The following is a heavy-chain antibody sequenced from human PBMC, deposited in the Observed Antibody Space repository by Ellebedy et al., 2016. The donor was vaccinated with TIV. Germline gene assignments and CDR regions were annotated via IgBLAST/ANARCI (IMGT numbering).Heavy chain of an antibody. CDR1: GYTLTELS. CDR2: FDPEDGET. CDR3: ARAQTGPYYYDSSGYLGLDY. Sequence: ASVKVSCXVSGYTLTELSMHWVRQAPGKGLEWMGGFDPEDGETIYAQKFQGRVTITADKSTSTAYMELSSLRSEDTAVYYCARAQTGPYYYDSSGYLGLDYWGQGTLVTVSS. V-gene: IGHV1-24*01. D-gene: IGHD3-22*01. J-gene: IGHJ4*02.